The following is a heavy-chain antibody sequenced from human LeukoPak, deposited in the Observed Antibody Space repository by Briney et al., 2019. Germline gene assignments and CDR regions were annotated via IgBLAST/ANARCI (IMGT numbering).Heavy chain of an antibody. J-gene: IGHJ4*02. CDR2: IKQDGSEK. CDR3: ARVLGYGSGNYYNTWDY. Sequence: PGGSLRLSCAASGFTFSSYWMSWVRQAPGKGLEWVANIKQDGSEKYYVDSVKGRFTISRDNAKNSLYLQMNSLRAEDTAVYYCARVLGYGSGNYYNTWDYWGQGTLVTVSS. V-gene: IGHV3-7*01. CDR1: GFTFSSYW. D-gene: IGHD3-10*01.